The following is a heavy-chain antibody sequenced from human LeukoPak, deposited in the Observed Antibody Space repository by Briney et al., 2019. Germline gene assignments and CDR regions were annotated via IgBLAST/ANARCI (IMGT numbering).Heavy chain of an antibody. D-gene: IGHD2-2*01. CDR2: IYYSGST. V-gene: IGHV4-30-4*08. CDR3: ATGSCTPRLSYYYYMDV. J-gene: IGHJ6*03. Sequence: PSQTLSLTCTVSGGSISSGDYYWSWIRQPPGKGLEWIGYIYYSGSTYYNPSLKSRVTISVDTSKNQFSLKLSSVTAADTAVYYCATGSCTPRLSYYYYMDVWGKGTTVTVSS. CDR1: GGSISSGDYY.